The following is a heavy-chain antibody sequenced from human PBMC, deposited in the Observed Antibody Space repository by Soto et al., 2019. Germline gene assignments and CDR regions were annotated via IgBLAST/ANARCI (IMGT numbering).Heavy chain of an antibody. V-gene: IGHV3-66*01. D-gene: IGHD6-13*01. J-gene: IGHJ5*02. Sequence: GGSLRLSCAASGFTVSSKYMSWVRQAPGKGLEWVSLIQSGGPTYYADSVKGRFTISRDTSENTVHLQMDSLRAEDTGVYYCAKARGRIAAAGTWGQGTLVTVSS. CDR1: GFTVSSKY. CDR2: IQSGGPT. CDR3: AKARGRIAAAGT.